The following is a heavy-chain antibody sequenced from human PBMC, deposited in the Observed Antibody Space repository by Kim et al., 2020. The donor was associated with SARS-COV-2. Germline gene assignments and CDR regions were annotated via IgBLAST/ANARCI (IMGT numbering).Heavy chain of an antibody. J-gene: IGHJ5*02. Sequence: AGAGKGQFTISRDNSKNTLYLQMNSLRAEDRAVYYCSKGVDSTGYYNWFDPWGQGALVTVSS. V-gene: IGHV3-23*01. CDR3: SKGVDSTGYYNWFDP. D-gene: IGHD3-22*01.